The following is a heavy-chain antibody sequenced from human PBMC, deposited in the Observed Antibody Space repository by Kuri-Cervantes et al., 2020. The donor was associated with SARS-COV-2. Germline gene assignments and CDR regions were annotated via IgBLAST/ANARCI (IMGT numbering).Heavy chain of an antibody. D-gene: IGHD3-3*01. V-gene: IGHV3-15*01. CDR3: TRDDFWSGYFED. CDR2: IKSKTDGGTT. CDR1: GFTFGDYA. Sequence: GGSLRLSCAASGFTFGDYAMSWVRQAPGKGLEWVGRIKSKTDGGTTDYAAPVKGRFTISRDDSKNTLYLQMNSLKTEDTAVYYCTRDDFWSGYFEDWGQGTLVTVSS. J-gene: IGHJ4*02.